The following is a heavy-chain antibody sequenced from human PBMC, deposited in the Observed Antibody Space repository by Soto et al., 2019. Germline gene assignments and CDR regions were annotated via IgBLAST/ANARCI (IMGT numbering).Heavy chain of an antibody. V-gene: IGHV3-72*01. D-gene: IGHD4-17*01. CDR1: GFTFSDHY. Sequence: GGSLRLSCAASGFTFSDHYMDWVRQAPGKGLEWVGRTRNKANSYTTEYAASVKGRFTISRDDSKNSLYLQMNSLKTEDTAVYYCARASMTTVIYWGQGTLVTVSS. CDR2: TRNKANSYTT. CDR3: ARASMTTVIY. J-gene: IGHJ4*02.